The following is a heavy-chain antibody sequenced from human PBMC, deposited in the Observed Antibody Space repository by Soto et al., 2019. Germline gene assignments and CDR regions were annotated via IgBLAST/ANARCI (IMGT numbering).Heavy chain of an antibody. CDR1: GYTFTTYG. CDR2: ISPYNGNT. J-gene: IGHJ3*02. V-gene: IGHV1-18*01. Sequence: QVQLVQSGAEVRKPGASVKVSCKASGYTFTTYGISWVRQAPGQGLEWMGWISPYNGNTNYAQKLQGRVTMTTDTSASTAYMELRSLRSDDPAVYYYARGGSYYEDVIHGAFAIWGQGTMVTVSS. D-gene: IGHD1-26*01. CDR3: ARGGSYYEDVIHGAFAI.